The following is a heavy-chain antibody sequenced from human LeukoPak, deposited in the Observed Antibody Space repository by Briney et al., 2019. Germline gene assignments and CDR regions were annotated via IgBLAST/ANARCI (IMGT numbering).Heavy chain of an antibody. Sequence: GASVKVSCKASGYTFTNYNINWVRQATGQGLEWMGGIIPIFGTANYAQKFQGSVTITTDESTSTAYMELSSLRSEDTAVYYCARGVVCSGGSCYYFDYWGQGTLVTVSS. CDR1: GYTFTNYN. CDR2: IIPIFGTA. J-gene: IGHJ4*02. CDR3: ARGVVCSGGSCYYFDY. D-gene: IGHD2-15*01. V-gene: IGHV1-69*05.